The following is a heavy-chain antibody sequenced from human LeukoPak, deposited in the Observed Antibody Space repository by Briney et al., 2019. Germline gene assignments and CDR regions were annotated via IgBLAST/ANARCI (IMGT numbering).Heavy chain of an antibody. D-gene: IGHD3-16*01. CDR1: GFTFSSYS. Sequence: PGGSLRLSCAASGFTFSSYSMNWVRQAPGKGLEWVSSISSSSSYIYYADSVKGRFTISRDNAKNSLYLQTNSLRAEDTAVYYCARGYYDYVWGSYRPFDYWGQGALVTVSS. CDR2: ISSSSSYI. CDR3: ARGYYDYVWGSYRPFDY. J-gene: IGHJ4*02. V-gene: IGHV3-21*01.